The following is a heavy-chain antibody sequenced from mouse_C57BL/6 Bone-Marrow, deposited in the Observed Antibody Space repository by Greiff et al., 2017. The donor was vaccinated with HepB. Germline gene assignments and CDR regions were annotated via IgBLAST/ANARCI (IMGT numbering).Heavy chain of an antibody. D-gene: IGHD4-1*01. CDR3: ASWDFDY. CDR1: GYTFTSYW. CDR2: IDPSDSYT. J-gene: IGHJ2*01. V-gene: IGHV1-50*01. Sequence: QVQLQQPGAELVKPGASVKLSCKASGYTFTSYWMQWVKQRPGQGLELIGEIDPSDSYTTYNQKFKGKVTFTVDTSSSTAYMQLISLTSEDSAVYYCASWDFDYWGQGTTLTVSS.